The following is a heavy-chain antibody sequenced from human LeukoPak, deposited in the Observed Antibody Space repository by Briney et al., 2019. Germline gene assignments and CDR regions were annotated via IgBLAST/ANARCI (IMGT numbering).Heavy chain of an antibody. J-gene: IGHJ3*02. Sequence: GASVKVSCKASGGTFSSYPFTWVRQAPGQGLEWMGRIIPILGIANYAQKFQGRVTITADKSTSTAYMELSSLRSEDTAVYYCARDIFSFNRIMITFGGVIDAFDIWGQGTMVTVSS. CDR1: GGTFSSYP. CDR3: ARDIFSFNRIMITFGGVIDAFDI. D-gene: IGHD3-16*01. V-gene: IGHV1-69*04. CDR2: IIPILGIA.